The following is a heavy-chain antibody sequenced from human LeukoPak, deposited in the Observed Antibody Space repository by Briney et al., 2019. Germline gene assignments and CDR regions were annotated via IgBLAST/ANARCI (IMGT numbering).Heavy chain of an antibody. V-gene: IGHV3-30-3*01. CDR2: ISYDGSNK. CDR3: ARPGDYGPFDY. CDR1: GFTFSSYA. Sequence: PGGSLRLSCAASGFTFSSYAMHWVRQAPGKGLEWVAVISYDGSNKYYADSVKGRFTISRDNSKNTLYLQMNSLRAEDTAVYYCARPGDYGPFDYWGQGTLVTVSS. J-gene: IGHJ4*02. D-gene: IGHD4-17*01.